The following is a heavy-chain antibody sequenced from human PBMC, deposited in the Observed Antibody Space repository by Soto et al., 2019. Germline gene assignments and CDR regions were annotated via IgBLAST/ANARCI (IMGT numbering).Heavy chain of an antibody. Sequence: QVQLVQSGPEVKKPGASVKVSCKTSGYTFTSYVINWVRQAPGQGLEWMGFSTHTGNTNYAQKFQGRVALTTDSSTSTAYMEARGLRSDDTAVYYCARSGEHPLDFWGQGTPVTVSS. D-gene: IGHD3-10*01. CDR3: ARSGEHPLDF. CDR2: STHTGNT. J-gene: IGHJ4*02. V-gene: IGHV1-18*01. CDR1: GYTFTSYV.